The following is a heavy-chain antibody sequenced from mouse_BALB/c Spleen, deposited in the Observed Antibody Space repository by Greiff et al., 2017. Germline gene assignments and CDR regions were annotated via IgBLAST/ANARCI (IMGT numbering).Heavy chain of an antibody. CDR3: AREEGIPLAY. J-gene: IGHJ3*01. CDR2: ISSNGGST. CDR1: GFTFSSYY. Sequence: DVKLVESGGGLVKLGGSLTLSCAASGFTFSSYYMSWVRQTPEKRLELVAAISSNGGSTYYPDTVKGRFTISRDNAKNTLYLQMSSLKSEDTALYYCAREEGIPLAYWGQGTLVTVSA. V-gene: IGHV5-6-2*01.